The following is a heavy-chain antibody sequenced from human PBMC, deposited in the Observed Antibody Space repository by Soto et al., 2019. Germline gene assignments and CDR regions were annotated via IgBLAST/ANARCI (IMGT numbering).Heavy chain of an antibody. CDR1: GGTFSSYA. Sequence: ASVKVSCKASGGTFSSYAISWVRQAPGQGLEWMGGIIPIFGTANYAQKFQGRVTITADESTSTAYMELSSLRSEDTAVYYCARETGYSYGFPFDYWGQGTLVTVSS. CDR3: ARETGYSYGFPFDY. V-gene: IGHV1-69*13. CDR2: IIPIFGTA. J-gene: IGHJ4*02. D-gene: IGHD5-18*01.